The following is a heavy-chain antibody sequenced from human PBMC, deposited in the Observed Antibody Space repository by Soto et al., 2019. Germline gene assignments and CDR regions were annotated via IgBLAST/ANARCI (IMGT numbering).Heavy chain of an antibody. CDR1: GFSFSSYG. D-gene: IGHD4-17*01. J-gene: IGHJ4*02. CDR2: ILYDGSKE. Sequence: QVQLVESGGGVVQPGRSLRLSCAASGFSFSSYGMHWVRQTPGQGLEWLAVILYDGSKEYYADSVKGRFTVSRDNSKNTLYLQMDSLRNEDTAMYYCAGRDYGALGHFHYWGQGTLVTVSS. CDR3: AGRDYGALGHFHY. V-gene: IGHV3-30*03.